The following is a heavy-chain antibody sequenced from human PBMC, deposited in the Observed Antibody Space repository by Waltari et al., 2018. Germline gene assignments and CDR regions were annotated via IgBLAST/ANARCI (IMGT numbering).Heavy chain of an antibody. CDR1: GFTFSYYA. J-gene: IGHJ4*02. D-gene: IGHD4-17*01. V-gene: IGHV3-30*02. CDR3: ARGSPATVTAAEDLDF. CDR2: IRYDGSNK. Sequence: CAASGFTFSYYAMHWVRQAPGKGLEWVAFIRYDGSNKYYADSVKGRFTVSRDNSKNTLYLQMNSLKSEDTAVYFCARGSPATVTAAEDLDFWGQGTLVTVSS.